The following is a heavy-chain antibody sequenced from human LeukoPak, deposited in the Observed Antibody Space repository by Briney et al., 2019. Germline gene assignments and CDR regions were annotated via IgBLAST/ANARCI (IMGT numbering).Heavy chain of an antibody. CDR2: INRSGST. J-gene: IGHJ4*02. Sequence: PSETLSLTCAVYGGSFSGYYWIWIRQPPGKGLEWIGEINRSGSTTYNPSLKSRVTISLDTSKNQFSLKLRSVTAADTAVYYCASSLVRADMVTGIDYWGQGTLVTVSS. CDR3: ASSLVRADMVTGIDY. D-gene: IGHD5-18*01. CDR1: GGSFSGYY. V-gene: IGHV4-34*01.